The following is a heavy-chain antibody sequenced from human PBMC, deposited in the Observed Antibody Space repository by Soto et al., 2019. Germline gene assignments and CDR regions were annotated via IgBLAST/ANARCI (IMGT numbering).Heavy chain of an antibody. Sequence: EVQLLESGGGLVQPGGSLRLSCVASGFTFSSYAMSWVRQAPGKGLEWVSAISDSGGGTYYADSVRGRFTISRDNSKDTLFLQMNSLRAEDKAAYYCVRRLSGSKGFDYWGQGILVAVSS. D-gene: IGHD5-12*01. CDR1: GFTFSSYA. V-gene: IGHV3-23*01. CDR3: VRRLSGSKGFDY. CDR2: ISDSGGGT. J-gene: IGHJ4*02.